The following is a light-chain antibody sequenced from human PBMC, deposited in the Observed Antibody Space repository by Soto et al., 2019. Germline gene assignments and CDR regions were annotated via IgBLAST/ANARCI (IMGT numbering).Light chain of an antibody. CDR2: GAS. CDR3: QQYGSSPP. Sequence: EIVLTQSPGTLSLSPGERATLSCRASQSVSSGYLAWYQQKPGQAPRLLIYGASSRATGIPDRFSGSGSGTDFTLTISRLEPEDFAVCYCQQYGSSPPLGGGTKVEIK. J-gene: IGKJ4*01. V-gene: IGKV3-20*01. CDR1: QSVSSGY.